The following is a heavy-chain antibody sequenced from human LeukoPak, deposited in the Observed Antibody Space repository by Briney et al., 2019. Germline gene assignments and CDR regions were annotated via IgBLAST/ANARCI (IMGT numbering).Heavy chain of an antibody. D-gene: IGHD2-15*01. Sequence: ASVKVSCKASGGTFSSYAISWVRQAPGQGLEWMGRIIPILGIANYAQKFQGRVTITADKSTSTAYMELSSLRSEDTAVYYCATPRMGDYYHYMDVWGKGTTVTVSS. J-gene: IGHJ6*03. V-gene: IGHV1-69*04. CDR1: GGTFSSYA. CDR3: ATPRMGDYYHYMDV. CDR2: IIPILGIA.